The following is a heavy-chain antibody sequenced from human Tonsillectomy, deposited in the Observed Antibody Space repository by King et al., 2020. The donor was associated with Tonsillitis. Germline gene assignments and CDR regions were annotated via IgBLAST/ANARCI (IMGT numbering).Heavy chain of an antibody. D-gene: IGHD2-15*01. CDR1: GFTFSSYW. V-gene: IGHV3-74*01. J-gene: IGHJ4*02. CDR2: INSDGSST. Sequence: VQLVESGGGLVQPGGSLRLSCAASGFTFSSYWMHWVRQAPGKGLVWVSRINSDGSSTSYADSVKGRFTISRDNAKNTLYLQMNSLRAEDTAVYYCARGSACSVGSCYRRGFDYWGQGTLVTVSS. CDR3: ARGSACSVGSCYRRGFDY.